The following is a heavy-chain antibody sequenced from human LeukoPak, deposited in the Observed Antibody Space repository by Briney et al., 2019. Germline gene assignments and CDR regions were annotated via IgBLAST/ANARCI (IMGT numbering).Heavy chain of an antibody. CDR2: IYYSGST. Sequence: SETLSLTCTVSGGSISSYYWSWIRQPPGKGLEWIGYIYYSGSTNYNPSLKSRVTISVDTSKNQFSLKLSSVTAADTAVYYCARDLVVVAATPSHWYFDLWGRGTLVTVSS. D-gene: IGHD2-15*01. J-gene: IGHJ2*01. CDR3: ARDLVVVAATPSHWYFDL. V-gene: IGHV4-59*01. CDR1: GGSISSYY.